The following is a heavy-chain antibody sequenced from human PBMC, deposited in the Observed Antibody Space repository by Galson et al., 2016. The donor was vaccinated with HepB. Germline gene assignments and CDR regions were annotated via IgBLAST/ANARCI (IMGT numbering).Heavy chain of an antibody. CDR2: ISDDGSDK. V-gene: IGHV3-30*04. D-gene: IGHD2-2*01. J-gene: IGHJ5*02. CDR3: ARPGRLCSSFSCYSWFDP. Sequence: SLRLSCAASGFTFSSYLMYWVRQAPGKGLEWVAIISDDGSDKNYADSVKGRFTISRDNSQNTLFLQMNSLRVEDTAVYYCARPGRLCSSFSCYSWFDPWGQGTLVTVSA. CDR1: GFTFSSYL.